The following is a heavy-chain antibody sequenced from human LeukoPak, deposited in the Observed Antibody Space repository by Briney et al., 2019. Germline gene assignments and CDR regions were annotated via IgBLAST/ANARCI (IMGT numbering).Heavy chain of an antibody. D-gene: IGHD3-22*01. CDR2: IKHDGSEE. Sequence: GGSLRLSCSASGFIFADYWMTWIRQAPGKDLEWVANIKHDGSEEYYLDSVKGRFTISRGNSKNTLYLQMNSLRAEDTAVYYCAKFEARSGYYAPDAFDIWGQGTMVTVSS. CDR3: AKFEARSGYYAPDAFDI. V-gene: IGHV3-7*03. CDR1: GFIFADYW. J-gene: IGHJ3*02.